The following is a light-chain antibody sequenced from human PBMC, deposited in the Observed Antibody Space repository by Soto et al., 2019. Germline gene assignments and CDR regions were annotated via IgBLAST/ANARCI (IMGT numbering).Light chain of an antibody. V-gene: IGLV2-8*01. CDR2: EVS. J-gene: IGLJ1*01. CDR1: SSDVGSYNY. CDR3: DSYAGSIPV. Sequence: QSALTQPPSASGSPGQSVTISCTGTSSDVGSYNYVSWYQQHPGKAPKLMIYEVSKRPSGVPDRFSGSQSGNTASLPVSGLRSEEEVNFTGDSYAGSIPVFEIGTRVPV.